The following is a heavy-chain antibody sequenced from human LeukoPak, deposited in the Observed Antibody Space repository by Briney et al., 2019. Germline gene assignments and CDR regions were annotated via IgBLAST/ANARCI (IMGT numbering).Heavy chain of an antibody. J-gene: IGHJ4*02. D-gene: IGHD5-12*01. CDR3: ARGYSDNNYIN. CDR2: IWADGIKK. CDR1: GFTFSIYG. Sequence: GRSLRLSCAASGFTFSIYGMHWVRQAPGKGLEWVAIIWADGIKKFYADSVKGRFTVSRDNFKNMLYLQMNSLRVEDTALYFCARGYSDNNYINWGRGTLVTVSS. V-gene: IGHV3-33*01.